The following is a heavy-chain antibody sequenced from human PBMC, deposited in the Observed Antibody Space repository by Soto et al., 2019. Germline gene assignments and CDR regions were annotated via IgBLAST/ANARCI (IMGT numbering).Heavy chain of an antibody. CDR2: ISGSGGST. V-gene: IGHV3-23*01. D-gene: IGHD6-19*01. J-gene: IGHJ4*02. CDR1: GFTVSSYA. CDR3: AKELHTSSGWSQVIY. Sequence: HHGGSLRLCCAACGFTVSSYAMSWVRQAPGKGLEWVSAISGSGGSTYYADSVKGRFTISRDNSKNTLYLQMNSLRAEDTAVYYCAKELHTSSGWSQVIYWGQGTLVTVSS.